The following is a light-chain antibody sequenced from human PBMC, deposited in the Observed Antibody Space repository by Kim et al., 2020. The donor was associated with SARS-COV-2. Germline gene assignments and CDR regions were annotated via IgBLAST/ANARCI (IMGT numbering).Light chain of an antibody. CDR3: QKYNSALGIT. CDR1: QGISNY. Sequence: IQMTQSPSSLSASVGDRVTITCRASQGISNYLAWYQQKPGKVPKLLIYAASTLQSGVPSRFSGSGSGTDFTLTISSLQPEDVATYYCQKYNSALGITFGGGTKVDIK. J-gene: IGKJ4*01. CDR2: AAS. V-gene: IGKV1-27*01.